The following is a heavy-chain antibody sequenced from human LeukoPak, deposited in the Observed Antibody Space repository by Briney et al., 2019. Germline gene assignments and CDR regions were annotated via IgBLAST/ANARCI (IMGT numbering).Heavy chain of an antibody. CDR3: ARVLCPSGSYPFYFEH. Sequence: GGSLRLSCTASGFTFSSYWMHWVRQAPGKGLEWVAVIWFDGSQIYYVDSVKGRFTISRDNSKNTLYLQMNSLRADDTAVYYCARVLCPSGSYPFYFEHWGQGTLVTVSS. J-gene: IGHJ4*02. CDR1: GFTFSSYW. V-gene: IGHV3-33*08. CDR2: IWFDGSQI. D-gene: IGHD6-19*01.